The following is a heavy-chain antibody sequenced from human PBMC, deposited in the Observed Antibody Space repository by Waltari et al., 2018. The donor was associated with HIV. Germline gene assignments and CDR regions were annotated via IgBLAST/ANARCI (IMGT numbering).Heavy chain of an antibody. CDR1: GGSFSGYY. CDR2: INHSGST. CDR3: ARGANYYDSSGSFDY. J-gene: IGHJ4*02. Sequence: QVQLQQWGAGLLKPSETLSLTCAVYGGSFSGYYWSWIRQPPGKGLEWIGEINHSGSTNYNPSLKSRVTISVDTSKNQFSLKLSSVTAADTAVYYCARGANYYDSSGSFDYWGQGTLVTVSS. V-gene: IGHV4-34*01. D-gene: IGHD3-22*01.